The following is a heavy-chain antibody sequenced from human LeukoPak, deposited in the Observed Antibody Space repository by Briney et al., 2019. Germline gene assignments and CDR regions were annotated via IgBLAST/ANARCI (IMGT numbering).Heavy chain of an antibody. CDR3: TRVGLRFLEWLPYYFDY. CDR1: GFTFGDYA. V-gene: IGHV3-49*03. CDR2: IRSKAYGGTT. D-gene: IGHD3-3*01. J-gene: IGHJ4*02. Sequence: GGSLRLSCTASGFTFGDYAMSWFRQAPGKGLEGVGFIRSKAYGGTTEYAASVKGRFTISRDDSKSIAYLQMNSLKTEDTAVYYCTRVGLRFLEWLPYYFDYWGQGTLVTVSS.